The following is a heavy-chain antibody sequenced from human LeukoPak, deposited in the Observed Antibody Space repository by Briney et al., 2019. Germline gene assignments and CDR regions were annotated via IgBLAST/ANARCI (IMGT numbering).Heavy chain of an antibody. CDR3: ARVNPGIVGATRYDY. Sequence: ASVKVSCKASGYTLTGYYMDWVRQAPGQGLEWMGWINPNSGGTNYAQKFQGRVTMTRDTSISTAYMELSRLRSDDTAVYYCARVNPGIVGATRYDYWGQGTLVTVSS. CDR1: GYTLTGYY. D-gene: IGHD1-26*01. CDR2: INPNSGGT. J-gene: IGHJ4*02. V-gene: IGHV1-2*02.